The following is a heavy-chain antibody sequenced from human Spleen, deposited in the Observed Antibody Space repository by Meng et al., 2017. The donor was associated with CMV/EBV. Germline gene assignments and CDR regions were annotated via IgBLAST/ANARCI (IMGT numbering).Heavy chain of an antibody. CDR1: GFTFSSSG. Sequence: GGSLRLSCAASGFTFSSSGMHWARQAPGKGLDWVAVISYDGNNKYYAESVKGRFTISRDNFKNTLYLQMNSLRAEDTAVYYCATGSGYHSYWGQGTLVTVSS. CDR3: ATGSGYHSY. D-gene: IGHD5-12*01. J-gene: IGHJ4*02. CDR2: ISYDGNNK. V-gene: IGHV3-30*19.